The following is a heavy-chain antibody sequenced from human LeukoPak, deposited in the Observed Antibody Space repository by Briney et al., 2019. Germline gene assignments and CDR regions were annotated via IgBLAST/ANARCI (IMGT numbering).Heavy chain of an antibody. CDR3: AKGEVVPAAIYGMDV. D-gene: IGHD2-2*02. CDR1: GFTVSNNF. V-gene: IGHV3-23*01. Sequence: QSGGSLRLSCAASGFTVSNNFMSWVRQAPGKGLEWVSLIKGSGDSTYYADSVRGRFTISRDNSKNTLYLQMDSLRGEDTAVYYCAKGEVVPAAIYGMDVWGQGTTVTVS. CDR2: IKGSGDST. J-gene: IGHJ6*02.